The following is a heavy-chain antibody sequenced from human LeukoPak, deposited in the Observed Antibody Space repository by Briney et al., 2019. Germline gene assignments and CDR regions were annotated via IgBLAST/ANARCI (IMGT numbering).Heavy chain of an antibody. Sequence: PGGSLRLSCAASGFTFDDYAMHWVRQAPGKGLEWVSGISWNSGSIGYVDSVKGRFTISRDNAKNSLYLQMNSLRAEDTALYYCAKDMGGSGSYPFDYWGQGTLVTVSS. J-gene: IGHJ4*02. CDR3: AKDMGGSGSYPFDY. CDR2: ISWNSGSI. V-gene: IGHV3-9*01. D-gene: IGHD3-10*01. CDR1: GFTFDDYA.